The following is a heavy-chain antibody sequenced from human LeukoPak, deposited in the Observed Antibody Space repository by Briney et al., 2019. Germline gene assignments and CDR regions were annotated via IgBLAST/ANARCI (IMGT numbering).Heavy chain of an antibody. Sequence: SETLSLTCTVSGGSISNKYWSWIRQPPGKGLEWIGYIYYSGNTNYNPSLKSRVTILVDTSKNQVSLKLSSVTAADTAVYYCARDVVAAVGTWDYWGQGTLVTVSS. V-gene: IGHV4-59*12. CDR3: ARDVVAAVGTWDY. J-gene: IGHJ4*02. CDR1: GGSISNKY. CDR2: IYYSGNT. D-gene: IGHD6-13*01.